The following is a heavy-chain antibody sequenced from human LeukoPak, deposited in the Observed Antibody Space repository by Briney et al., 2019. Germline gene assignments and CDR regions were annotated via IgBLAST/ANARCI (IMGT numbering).Heavy chain of an antibody. J-gene: IGHJ4*02. CDR2: INPSGGST. V-gene: IGHV1-46*01. CDR1: GYTFTSYY. CDR3: AREGSHRLILDY. D-gene: IGHD1-14*01. Sequence: GASVKVSCKASGYTFTSYYMHWVRQAPGQGVEWMGIINPSGGSTGYAQRFQGRVTMTRDTSTSTVYMELSSLRSEDTAVYYCAREGSHRLILDYWGQGTLVTVSS.